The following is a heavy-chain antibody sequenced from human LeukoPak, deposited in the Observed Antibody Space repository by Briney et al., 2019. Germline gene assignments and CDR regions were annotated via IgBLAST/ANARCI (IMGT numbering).Heavy chain of an antibody. V-gene: IGHV4-61*02. CDR3: ARDAPKDWSYNSYYYYMDV. J-gene: IGHJ6*03. D-gene: IGHD3/OR15-3a*01. Sequence: PSETLSLTCTVSGGSISSGSYYWSWIRQPAGKGLEWIGRTYTSGSTNYNPSLKSRVTISVDTSKNQFSLKLSSVTAADTAVYYCARDAPKDWSYNSYYYYMDVRGKGTTVTISS. CDR2: TYTSGST. CDR1: GGSISSGSYY.